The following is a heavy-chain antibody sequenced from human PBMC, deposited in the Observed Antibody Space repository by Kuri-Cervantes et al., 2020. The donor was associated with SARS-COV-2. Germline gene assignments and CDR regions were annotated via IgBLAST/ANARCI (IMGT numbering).Heavy chain of an antibody. D-gene: IGHD3-16*01. Sequence: SETLSLTCTVSGGSISSFYWSWICQPPGKGLEWIGEINHSGSTNYNPSLKSRVTISVDTSKNQFSLKLSSVTAADTAVYYCARELTFGGVIRLDPWGQGTLVTVSS. CDR3: ARELTFGGVIRLDP. V-gene: IGHV4-34*01. J-gene: IGHJ5*02. CDR2: INHSGST. CDR1: GGSISSFY.